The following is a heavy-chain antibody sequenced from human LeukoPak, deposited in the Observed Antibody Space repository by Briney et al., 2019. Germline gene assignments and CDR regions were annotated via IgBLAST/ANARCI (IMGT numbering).Heavy chain of an antibody. J-gene: IGHJ4*02. Sequence: GGSLRLSCAASGFTFNSYEMNWVRQAPGKGLEWVSYISSSGRTIHYADSVKGRFTISRDNAKNSLYLQMNSLRAEDTAVYYCARIGRAAGTVYWGQGTLVTVSS. D-gene: IGHD6-19*01. V-gene: IGHV3-48*03. CDR1: GFTFNSYE. CDR2: ISSSGRTI. CDR3: ARIGRAAGTVY.